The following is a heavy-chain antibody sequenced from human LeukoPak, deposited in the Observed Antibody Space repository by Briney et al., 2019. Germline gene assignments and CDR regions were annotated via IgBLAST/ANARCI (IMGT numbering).Heavy chain of an antibody. Sequence: ASVKVSCKASGYTFTSYGISWVRQAPGQGLEWMGWISAYNGNTNYAQKLQGRVTMTTDTSTSTAYMELRSLRSDDTAVYYCARAENVLRYFDWSIGTLNYFDYWGQGTLVTVSS. J-gene: IGHJ4*02. CDR3: ARAENVLRYFDWSIGTLNYFDY. D-gene: IGHD3-9*01. CDR1: GYTFTSYG. V-gene: IGHV1-18*01. CDR2: ISAYNGNT.